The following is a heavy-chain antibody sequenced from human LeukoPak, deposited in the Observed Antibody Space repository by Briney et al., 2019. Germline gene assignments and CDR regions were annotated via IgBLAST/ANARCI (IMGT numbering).Heavy chain of an antibody. CDR3: TRPPFI. CDR2: IYPGDSDT. Sequence: GESLKISCKASGNRFTSNWMGCVRQMPGKGLEWMGIIYPGDSDTRYSPSFQGQVTISVDKSITTAYLQWSSLKASDTAMYYRTRPPFIWGQGTMVTVSS. CDR1: GNRFTSNW. V-gene: IGHV5-51*01. J-gene: IGHJ3*02.